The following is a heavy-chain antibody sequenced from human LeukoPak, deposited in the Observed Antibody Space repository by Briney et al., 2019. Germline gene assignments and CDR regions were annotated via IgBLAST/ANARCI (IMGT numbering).Heavy chain of an antibody. D-gene: IGHD3-9*01. CDR2: IYHSGST. J-gene: IGHJ5*02. CDR3: ASRHRDILTGYA. CDR1: RGCISSNNW. V-gene: IGHV4-4*02. Sequence: SGTLSLTCAVSRGCISSNNWWSWVRQPPGKGLEWIGEIYHSGSTNYNPSLKSRVTLSVDKSKNQFSLKLSSVTAADTAVYYCASRHRDILTGYAWGQGTLVTVSS.